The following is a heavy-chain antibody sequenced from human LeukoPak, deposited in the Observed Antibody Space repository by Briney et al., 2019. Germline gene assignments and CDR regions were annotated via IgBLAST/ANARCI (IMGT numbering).Heavy chain of an antibody. CDR2: IDPSDSYT. CDR3: ARHVHRYCSSTSCLPLDY. CDR1: GYSFTSYW. V-gene: IGHV5-10-1*01. Sequence: GESLKISYKGSGYSFTSYWISWVRQMPGKGLEWMGRIDPSDSYTNYSPSFQGHVTISADKSISTAYLQWSSLKASDTAMYYCARHVHRYCSSTSCLPLDYWGQGTLVTVSS. D-gene: IGHD2-2*01. J-gene: IGHJ4*02.